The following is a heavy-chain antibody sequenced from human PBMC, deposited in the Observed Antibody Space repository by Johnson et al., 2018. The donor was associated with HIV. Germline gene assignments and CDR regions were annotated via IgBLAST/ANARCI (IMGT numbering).Heavy chain of an antibody. Sequence: VKLVESGGGVVRPGGSLRLSCAASGFTFDQYVMTWVRQIPGKGLEWVCGMGWNDGTTGYADSVKGRFTISRDNAKNSLYLQMTSLRAEDTALYYCTRSPVGYDSRGFYYDDAFEIWGQGTMVTVSS. CDR2: MGWNDGTT. J-gene: IGHJ3*02. CDR3: TRSPVGYDSRGFYYDDAFEI. V-gene: IGHV3-20*04. D-gene: IGHD3-22*01. CDR1: GFTFDQYV.